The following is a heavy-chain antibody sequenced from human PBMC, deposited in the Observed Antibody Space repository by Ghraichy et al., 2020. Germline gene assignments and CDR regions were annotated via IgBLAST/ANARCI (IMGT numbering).Heavy chain of an antibody. J-gene: IGHJ2*01. D-gene: IGHD6-13*01. CDR2: IYTSGST. V-gene: IGHV4-4*07. CDR3: ARGFSSSWYDYWYFDL. CDR1: GGSISSYY. Sequence: SETLSLTCTVSGGSISSYYWSWIRQPAGKGLEWIGRIYTSGSTNYNPSLKSRVTMSVDTSKNQFSLKLSSVTAADTAVYYCARGFSSSWYDYWYFDLWGRGTLVTVSS.